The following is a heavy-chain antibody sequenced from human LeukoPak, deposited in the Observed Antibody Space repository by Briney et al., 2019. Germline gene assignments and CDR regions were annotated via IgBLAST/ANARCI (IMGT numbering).Heavy chain of an antibody. Sequence: SETLSLTCAVSGGSISSGGYSWSWIRQPPGKGLEWIGYMYHGGSTYYNPSLEGRVTISVDRSKNQLPLRVSSVAAADTAVYYCASTNDFGDYMGAWGQGILVTVSS. D-gene: IGHD4-17*01. CDR3: ASTNDFGDYMGA. CDR1: GGSISSGGYS. J-gene: IGHJ5*02. CDR2: MYHGGST. V-gene: IGHV4-30-2*01.